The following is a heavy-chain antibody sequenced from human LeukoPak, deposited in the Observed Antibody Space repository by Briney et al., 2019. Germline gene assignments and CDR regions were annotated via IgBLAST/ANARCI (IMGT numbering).Heavy chain of an antibody. Sequence: RGSLRLSCAASGFTFSSYGMSWVRQAPGKGLEWVSAISGSGGSTYYADSVKGRFTISRDNSKNTLYLQMNSLRAEDTAVYYCARDNGYGSFGYWSQGTLVTVSS. V-gene: IGHV3-23*01. CDR3: ARDNGYGSFGY. D-gene: IGHD5-12*01. CDR1: GFTFSSYG. J-gene: IGHJ4*02. CDR2: ISGSGGST.